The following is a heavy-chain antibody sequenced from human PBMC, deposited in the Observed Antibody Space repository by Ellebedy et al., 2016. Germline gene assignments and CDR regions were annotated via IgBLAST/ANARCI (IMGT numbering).Heavy chain of an antibody. Sequence: SETLSLTCTVSGGSISSYYWSWIRQPPGKGLEWIGYIYYSGSTNYNPALKSRVTISVDTSKNQFSLTLRSVTAADTAVYYCARGDDILIGPYYGMDVWGQGTTVTVSS. V-gene: IGHV4-59*01. CDR3: ARGDDILIGPYYGMDV. J-gene: IGHJ6*02. D-gene: IGHD3-9*01. CDR2: IYYSGST. CDR1: GGSISSYY.